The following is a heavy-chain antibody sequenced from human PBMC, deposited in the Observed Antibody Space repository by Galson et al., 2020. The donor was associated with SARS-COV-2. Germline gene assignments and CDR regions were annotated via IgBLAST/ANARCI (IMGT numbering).Heavy chain of an antibody. V-gene: IGHV4-30-2*01. J-gene: IGHJ3*02. D-gene: IGHD4-17*01. CDR1: GTSISSGSYS. CDR3: ARLHYGEYAPEAFDI. Sequence: SETLSLTCAVSGTSISSGSYSWNWIRQPPGKGLEWIGYISHSGGTYYNPSLKSRVTISGDRSKNQFSLRLSSVTAADTAVYYCARLHYGEYAPEAFDIWCPGTRDTV. CDR2: ISHSGGT.